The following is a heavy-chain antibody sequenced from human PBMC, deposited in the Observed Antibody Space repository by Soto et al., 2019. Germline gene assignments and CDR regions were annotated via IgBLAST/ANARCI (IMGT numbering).Heavy chain of an antibody. CDR3: ARSIAAAGSDY. Sequence: QVQLVESGGGVVQPGRSLRVSCAASGFTFSSYAMHWVRQAPGKGLEWVAVISYDGSNKYYADSVKGRFTISRDNSKNTLYLQMNSLRAEDTAVYYCARSIAAAGSDYWGQGTLVTVSS. CDR1: GFTFSSYA. J-gene: IGHJ4*02. V-gene: IGHV3-30-3*01. D-gene: IGHD6-13*01. CDR2: ISYDGSNK.